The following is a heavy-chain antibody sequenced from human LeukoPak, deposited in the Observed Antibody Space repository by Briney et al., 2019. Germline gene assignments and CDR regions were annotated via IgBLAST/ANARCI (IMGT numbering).Heavy chain of an antibody. Sequence: HAGGSLRLSCAASGFTFSSYWMSWVRQAPGKGLEWVANIKQDGSEKYYVDSVKGRFTISRDNAKNSLYLQMNSLRAEDTAVYYCARDKIVGATIFDYWGQGTLVTVS. CDR2: IKQDGSEK. D-gene: IGHD1-26*01. V-gene: IGHV3-7*01. J-gene: IGHJ4*02. CDR1: GFTFSSYW. CDR3: ARDKIVGATIFDY.